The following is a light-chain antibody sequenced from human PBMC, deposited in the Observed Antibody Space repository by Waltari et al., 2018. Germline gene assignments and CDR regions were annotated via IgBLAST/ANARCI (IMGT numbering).Light chain of an antibody. Sequence: NFLLTQPHSVSESPGTTVSISCTRSGGSIVNNYVPWYQHRPGSAPSIVIYEDDQRPSGVPDRFSGSIDSSSNSASLTISGLKTEDEADYYCQSYTSSAVFGGGTKLTV. V-gene: IGLV6-57*04. CDR3: QSYTSSAV. CDR2: EDD. CDR1: GGSIVNNY. J-gene: IGLJ3*02.